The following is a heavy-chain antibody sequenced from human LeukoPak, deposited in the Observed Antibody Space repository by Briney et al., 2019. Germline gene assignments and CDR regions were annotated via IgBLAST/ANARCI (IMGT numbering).Heavy chain of an antibody. CDR2: IYPGGVT. J-gene: IGHJ4*02. CDR1: GLTINTNY. CDR3: ARDRTYYYGSGDY. D-gene: IGHD3-10*01. Sequence: GGSLRLSCAASGLTINTNYMNWVRQAPGRGLEWLSVIYPGGVTKYAESVKGRFTISRDNAKNSLYLQMNSLRAEDTAVYYCARDRTYYYGSGDYWGQGTLVTVSS. V-gene: IGHV3-53*01.